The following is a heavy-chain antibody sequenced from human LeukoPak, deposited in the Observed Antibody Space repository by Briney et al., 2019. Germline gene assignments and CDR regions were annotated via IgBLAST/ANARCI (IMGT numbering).Heavy chain of an antibody. V-gene: IGHV3-21*01. D-gene: IGHD3-22*01. CDR3: GVNTHYYDSSGYSDY. Sequence: PGGSLRLSCAASGFTFSHYSMNWVRQAPGKGLEWVSSISSSSSYIYYADSVKGRFTISRDNAKDSLYLQMNSLRAEDTAVYYCGVNTHYYDSSGYSDYWGQGTLVTVSS. CDR1: GFTFSHYS. J-gene: IGHJ4*02. CDR2: ISSSSSYI.